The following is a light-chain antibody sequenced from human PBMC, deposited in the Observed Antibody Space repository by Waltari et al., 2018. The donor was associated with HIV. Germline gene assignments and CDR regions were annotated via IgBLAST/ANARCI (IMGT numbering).Light chain of an antibody. CDR1: SGPVATSYY. Sequence: QTVVTPEPSFSVSPGGTVTLTCGLNSGPVATSYYSNWYQPAPAQPPRTITYSTNRRSAGAPDRFSGSIRGNKAALTIRGAQADDECDYYCALYMGSAILFGGGTKLTVL. CDR2: STN. J-gene: IGLJ2*01. CDR3: ALYMGSAIL. V-gene: IGLV8-61*01.